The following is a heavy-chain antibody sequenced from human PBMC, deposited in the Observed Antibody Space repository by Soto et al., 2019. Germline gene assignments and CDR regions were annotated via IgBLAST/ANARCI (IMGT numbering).Heavy chain of an antibody. Sequence: GGSLRLSCAASGFTFSSYSMNWVRQAPGKGLEWVSYISSSSTIYYADSVKGRFTISRDNAKNSLYLQMNSLRDEDTAVYYCARDSWSDFDYWGQGTLVTVSS. V-gene: IGHV3-48*02. CDR1: GFTFSSYS. J-gene: IGHJ4*02. CDR2: ISSSSTI. CDR3: ARDSWSDFDY.